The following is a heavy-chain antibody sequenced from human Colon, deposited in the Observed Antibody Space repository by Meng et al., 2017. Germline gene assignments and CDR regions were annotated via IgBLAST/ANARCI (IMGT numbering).Heavy chain of an antibody. CDR3: ARGRREFSYGPEY. CDR1: GFTFDKYA. V-gene: IGHV3-23*01. Sequence: GGSLRLSCVASGFTFDKYAMTWVRQAPGKGLEWVSAISGSGKTTYVADSGKGRFTISRDNSNNTLYLQMNSLRVDDTAVYYFARGRREFSYGPEYWGQGTPVTVSS. CDR2: ISGSGKTT. D-gene: IGHD5-18*01. J-gene: IGHJ4*02.